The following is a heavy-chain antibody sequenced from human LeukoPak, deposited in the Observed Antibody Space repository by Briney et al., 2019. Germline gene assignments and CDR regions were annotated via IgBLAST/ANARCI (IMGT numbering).Heavy chain of an antibody. V-gene: IGHV4-30-4*08. Sequence: SETLSLTCTVSGGSVSSGDYYWSWISQPPGKGLEWIGYIYYSGSTYYNPSLKSRVTISVDTSKNQFSLKLSSVTAADTAVYYCARDAVTSYYYYMDVWGKGTTVTVSS. CDR2: IYYSGST. J-gene: IGHJ6*03. CDR3: ARDAVTSYYYYMDV. D-gene: IGHD4-11*01. CDR1: GGSVSSGDYY.